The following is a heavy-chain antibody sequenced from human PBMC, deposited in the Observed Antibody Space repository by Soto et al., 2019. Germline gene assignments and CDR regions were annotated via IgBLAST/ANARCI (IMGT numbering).Heavy chain of an antibody. CDR3: AGSFGWSAIDS. J-gene: IGHJ4*02. V-gene: IGHV4-4*02. D-gene: IGHD3-9*01. Sequence: QVLLQESGPGLVQPSGTLSLSCAVSGDSISTNYFWGWVRQPPGKGLEWVGDISHSGSVNYNPSLRXSFPLSIDKSKFHLSLKLTSATAAAAAVYSSAGSFGWSAIDSWGQGTLVIVSS. CDR1: GDSISTNYF. CDR2: ISHSGSV.